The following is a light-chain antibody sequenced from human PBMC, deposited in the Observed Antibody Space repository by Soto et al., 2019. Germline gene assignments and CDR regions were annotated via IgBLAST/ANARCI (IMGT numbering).Light chain of an antibody. CDR2: GAS. CDR3: QQRSNWPPT. Sequence: EIVMTQSPATLSVSPGERATLSCRASQSVYNNLAWYQQKPGQAPRLLIYGASTRATGIPARFSGSGSGTEFTLTISSLEPEDFAVYYCQQRSNWPPTFGQGTRLEIK. CDR1: QSVYNN. J-gene: IGKJ5*01. V-gene: IGKV3-15*01.